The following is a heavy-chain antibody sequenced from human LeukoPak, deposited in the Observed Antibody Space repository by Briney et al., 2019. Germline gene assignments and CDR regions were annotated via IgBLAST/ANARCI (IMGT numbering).Heavy chain of an antibody. J-gene: IGHJ4*02. D-gene: IGHD5-12*01. CDR2: INPNSGGT. Sequence: GASVKVSFKASGYTFTGYYMHWVRQAPGQGLEWMGWINPNSGGTNYAQKFQGRVTMTRDTSISTAYMELSRLRADDTAVYYCARADSGYDLELDYWGQGTLVTVSS. CDR3: ARADSGYDLELDY. V-gene: IGHV1-2*02. CDR1: GYTFTGYY.